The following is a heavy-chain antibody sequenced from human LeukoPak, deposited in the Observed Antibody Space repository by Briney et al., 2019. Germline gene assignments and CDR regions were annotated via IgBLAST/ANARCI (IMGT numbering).Heavy chain of an antibody. D-gene: IGHD3-3*01. J-gene: IGHJ4*02. CDR2: ISAYNGNT. CDR1: GGTFSSYA. CDR3: ARDREIFGVVPGYFDY. Sequence: ASVKVSCKASGGTFSSYAISWVRQAPGQGLEWMGWISAYNGNTNYAQKLQGRVTMTTDTSTSTAYMELRSLRSDDTAVYYCARDREIFGVVPGYFDYWGQGTLVTVSS. V-gene: IGHV1-18*01.